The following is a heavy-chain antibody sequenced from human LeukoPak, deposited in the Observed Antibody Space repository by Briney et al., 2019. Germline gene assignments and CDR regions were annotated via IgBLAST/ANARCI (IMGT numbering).Heavy chain of an antibody. CDR2: MNTDGSIT. CDR1: GFTFSSYW. Sequence: GGSLRLSCAASGFTFSSYWMHWVRQAPGKGLVWVSRMNTDGSITSYADSVKGRFTISRDNAKNTLYLQMNSLRAEDTAVYYCARGKGGNFDYWGQGTLVTVSS. D-gene: IGHD1-26*01. CDR3: ARGKGGNFDY. V-gene: IGHV3-74*01. J-gene: IGHJ4*02.